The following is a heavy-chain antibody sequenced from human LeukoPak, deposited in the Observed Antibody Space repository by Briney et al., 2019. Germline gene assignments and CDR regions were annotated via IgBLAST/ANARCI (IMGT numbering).Heavy chain of an antibody. Sequence: GGSLRLSCAASGFTFSSYAMSWVRQAPGKGLEWVSSISSSSSYIYYADSVKGRFTISRDNSKNTLYLQMNSLRAEDTAVYYCAKDLAAMVLYYFDYWGQGTLVTVSS. CDR2: ISSSSSYI. CDR1: GFTFSSYA. V-gene: IGHV3-23*01. CDR3: AKDLAAMVLYYFDY. J-gene: IGHJ4*02. D-gene: IGHD5-18*01.